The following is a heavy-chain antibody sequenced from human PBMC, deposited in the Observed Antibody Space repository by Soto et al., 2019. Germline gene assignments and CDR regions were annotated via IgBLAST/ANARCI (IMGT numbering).Heavy chain of an antibody. D-gene: IGHD2-8*01. V-gene: IGHV3-48*02. CDR3: ERDNGATTNTGYYFDS. J-gene: IGHJ4*02. CDR2: ISSSSVAI. CDR1: GFTFRNYG. Sequence: EVQLVESGGGLVQPGGSLRLSCAASGFTFRNYGMNWVRQAPGKGLEWVSYISSSSVAIFYADSVKGRFTISRANATNSMFLQKNSLRDENKAVYDCERDNGATTNTGYYFDSWGQGTLVTVSS.